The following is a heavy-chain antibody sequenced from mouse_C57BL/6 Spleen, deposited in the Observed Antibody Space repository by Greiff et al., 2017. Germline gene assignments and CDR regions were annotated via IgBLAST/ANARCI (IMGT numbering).Heavy chain of an antibody. D-gene: IGHD2-4*01. Sequence: VQRVESGAELVKPGASVKISCKASGYAFSSYWMNWVKHRPGKGLDWIGQIYPGDGDTNYNGKFKGKATLTADKSSSTAYMQLSSLTSEDSAVYFCAIRDYDPSWFAYWGQGTLVTVSA. J-gene: IGHJ3*01. CDR3: AIRDYDPSWFAY. CDR2: IYPGDGDT. V-gene: IGHV1-80*01. CDR1: GYAFSSYW.